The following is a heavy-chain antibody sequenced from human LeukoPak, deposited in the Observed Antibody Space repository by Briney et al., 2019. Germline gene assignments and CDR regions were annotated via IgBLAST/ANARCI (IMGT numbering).Heavy chain of an antibody. Sequence: ASVKVSCKASGYTFTDYYMHWVRQAPGQGLEWMGWINPDTGGTSYAQNFQGRVTMTRDASISTAYMELSRLTSDDAAVYYCATTHSGTYYAHFDYWGQGTLVTVSS. D-gene: IGHD1-26*01. J-gene: IGHJ4*02. CDR1: GYTFTDYY. CDR2: INPDTGGT. V-gene: IGHV1-2*02. CDR3: ATTHSGTYYAHFDY.